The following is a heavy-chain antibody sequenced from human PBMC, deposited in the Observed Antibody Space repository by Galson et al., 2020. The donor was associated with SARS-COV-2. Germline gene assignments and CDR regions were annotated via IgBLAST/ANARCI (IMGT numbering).Heavy chain of an antibody. Sequence: ASVKVSCKASGYTFTSYDINWVRQATGQGLEWMGWMNPNSGNTGYAQKFQGRVTMTRNTSISTAYMELSSLRSEDTAVYYCARGLRATIFGVVVYYYMDVWGKGTTVTVSS. CDR1: GYTFTSYD. J-gene: IGHJ6*03. V-gene: IGHV1-8*01. CDR2: MNPNSGNT. D-gene: IGHD3-3*01. CDR3: ARGLRATIFGVVVYYYMDV.